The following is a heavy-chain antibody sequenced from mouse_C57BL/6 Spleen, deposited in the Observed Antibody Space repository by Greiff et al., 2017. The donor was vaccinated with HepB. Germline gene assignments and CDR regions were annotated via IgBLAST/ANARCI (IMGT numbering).Heavy chain of an antibody. CDR2: IHPSDSDT. Sequence: QVQLKQPGAELVKPGASVKVSCKASGYTFTSYWMHWVKQRPGQGLEWIGRIHPSDSDTNYNQKFKGKATLTVDKSSSTAYMQLSSLTSEDSAVYYCAILGGNYYFDYWGQGTTLTVSS. J-gene: IGHJ2*01. CDR3: AILGGNYYFDY. D-gene: IGHD2-1*01. V-gene: IGHV1-74*01. CDR1: GYTFTSYW.